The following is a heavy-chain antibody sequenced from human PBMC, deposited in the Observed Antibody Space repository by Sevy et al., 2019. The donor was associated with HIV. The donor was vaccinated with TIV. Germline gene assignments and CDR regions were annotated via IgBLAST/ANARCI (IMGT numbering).Heavy chain of an antibody. CDR2: ISFDGRNK. Sequence: GGYLRLSCAASGFTFADHAFHWVRQAPGKGLEWVVIISFDGRNKRLAESVKGRFTISRDDSKNTVYLQMTSLRPEDTAVYYCARDHCTDGACFRSGYFDYWGQGTLVTVSS. J-gene: IGHJ4*02. V-gene: IGHV3-30*04. CDR1: GFTFADHA. D-gene: IGHD2-8*01. CDR3: ARDHCTDGACFRSGYFDY.